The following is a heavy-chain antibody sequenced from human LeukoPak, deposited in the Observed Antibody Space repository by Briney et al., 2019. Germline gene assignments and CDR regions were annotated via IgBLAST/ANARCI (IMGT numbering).Heavy chain of an antibody. V-gene: IGHV3-48*04. CDR2: ISSSSRTI. J-gene: IGHJ6*03. D-gene: IGHD4-17*01. CDR1: GFTFTSYS. Sequence: GGSLRLSCAASGFTFTSYSMNWVRQAPGKGLEWVSYISSSSRTIYYADSVKGRFTISRDNAKKSLYLQLNSTRAEDTAVYYCARDFGDYAPYYSYYYIDVWGKGTTVTVSS. CDR3: ARDFGDYAPYYSYYYIDV.